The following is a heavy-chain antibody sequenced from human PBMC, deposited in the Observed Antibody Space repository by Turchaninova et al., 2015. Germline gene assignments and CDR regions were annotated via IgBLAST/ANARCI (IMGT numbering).Heavy chain of an antibody. D-gene: IGHD3-10*01. V-gene: IGHV1-3*01. J-gene: IGHJ5*02. CDR1: GYTFSYYG. CDR2: LDPYNGSP. Sequence: QVQLVQSGAEVKRPGASVKTSCTTSGYTFSYYGIHWVRPAPGQSLAWMGYLDPYNGSPKFFRKFQGRVIIRPDTTANIAYRELTGLTSEDTAVYFGAREVDRRRSWFGPWGQGTLVTISS. CDR3: AREVDRRRSWFGP.